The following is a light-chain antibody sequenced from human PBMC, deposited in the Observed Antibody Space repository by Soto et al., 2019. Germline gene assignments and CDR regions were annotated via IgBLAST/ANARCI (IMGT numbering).Light chain of an antibody. CDR2: DVS. CDR3: SSFESSSRLEV. J-gene: IGLJ1*01. Sequence: QSALTQPASVSGSPGQSITISCTGVSSDSGGYQYVSWYQQHPGKAPKLMIYDVSNRPSGVSNRFSGSESGTTASLTISGRQADDEADYYCSSFESSSRLEVFGTGTKLTVL. V-gene: IGLV2-14*03. CDR1: SSDSGGYQY.